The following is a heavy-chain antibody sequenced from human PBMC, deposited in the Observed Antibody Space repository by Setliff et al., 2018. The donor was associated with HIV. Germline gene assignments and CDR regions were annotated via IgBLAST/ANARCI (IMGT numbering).Heavy chain of an antibody. Sequence: GASVKVSCKASGYTFTGYYIHWVRQAPGQRLEWMGWLHTGDGRTSYSVKLQGRVTFTRDTSASTAYMELSSLGSEDTAVYYCVRRAAAAEVFDYWGQGTLVTVSS. CDR1: GYTFTGYY. CDR2: LHTGDGRT. CDR3: VRRAAAAEVFDY. J-gene: IGHJ4*02. D-gene: IGHD2-2*01. V-gene: IGHV1-3*04.